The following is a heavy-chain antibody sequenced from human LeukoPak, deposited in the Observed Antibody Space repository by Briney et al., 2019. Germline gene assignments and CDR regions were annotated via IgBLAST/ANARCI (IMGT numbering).Heavy chain of an antibody. D-gene: IGHD6-13*01. J-gene: IGHJ4*02. CDR2: IFPGDSDT. CDR1: GYSFATKW. Sequence: GGSTKINCKTSGYSFATKWSGWGRQMHGQELEWMGIIFPGDSDTRYSPSFQGQVTISADKSISTAYLQWRSLKASDTAIYYCAKSSYRGAIAAAGVDYWGQGTLVTVSS. V-gene: IGHV5-51*03. CDR3: AKSSYRGAIAAAGVDY.